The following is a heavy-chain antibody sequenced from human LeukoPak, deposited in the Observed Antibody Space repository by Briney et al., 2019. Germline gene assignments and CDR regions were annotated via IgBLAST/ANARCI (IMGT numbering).Heavy chain of an antibody. Sequence: GGSLRLSCAASGLTFSSYAMSWVRQAAGKGLEWVSAISGSGGSTYYADSVKGRFTITRDNSKNTLYLQMNSLRAEDTAVYYCAKDREQLATEHFDYWGQGTLVTVSS. CDR1: GLTFSSYA. J-gene: IGHJ4*02. V-gene: IGHV3-23*01. CDR3: AKDREQLATEHFDY. CDR2: ISGSGGST. D-gene: IGHD6-13*01.